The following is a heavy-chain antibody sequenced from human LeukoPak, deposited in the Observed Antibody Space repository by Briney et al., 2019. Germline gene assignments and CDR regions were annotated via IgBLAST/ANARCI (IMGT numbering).Heavy chain of an antibody. CDR1: GYTFTGYY. CDR3: HPSYYDSSGYYTPLDY. CDR2: INPNSGGT. J-gene: IGHJ4*02. V-gene: IGHV1-2*02. Sequence: ASVKVSCKASGYTFTGYYMHWVRQAPGQGLEWMGWINPNSGGTNYAQKFQGRVTMTRDTSISTAYMELRSLRSDDTAVYYCHPSYYDSSGYYTPLDYWGQGTLVTVSS. D-gene: IGHD3-22*01.